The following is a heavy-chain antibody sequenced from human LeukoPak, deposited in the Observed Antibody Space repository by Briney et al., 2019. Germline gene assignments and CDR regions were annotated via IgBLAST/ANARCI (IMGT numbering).Heavy chain of an antibody. CDR1: GFTFSSYA. V-gene: IGHV3-30-3*01. Sequence: KTGGSLRLSCAASGFTFSSYAMHWVRQAPGKGLEWVAVISHDGSNKYYADSVKGRFTISRDNSKNTLYLQMNSLRAEDTAVYYCARDIYSFGAYFDYWGQGTLVTVSS. D-gene: IGHD1-26*01. J-gene: IGHJ4*02. CDR3: ARDIYSFGAYFDY. CDR2: ISHDGSNK.